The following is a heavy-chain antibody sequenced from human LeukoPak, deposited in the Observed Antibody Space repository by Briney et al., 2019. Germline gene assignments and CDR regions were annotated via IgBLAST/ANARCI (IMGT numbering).Heavy chain of an antibody. V-gene: IGHV4-39*01. CDR2: VFHNGNA. J-gene: IGHJ6*03. D-gene: IGHD1-1*01. CDR3: TRQIVGTSWNYYYSYMDV. Sequence: SETLSLTCGVSGGSVGSSLYHWGWLRQPPGKGLEWIGNVFHNGNAYYSPSLQSRVAISVDTSKNQLSLKLTSVTAADTAVYFCTRQIVGTSWNYYYSYMDVWGKGTSVTVSS. CDR1: GGSVGSSLYH.